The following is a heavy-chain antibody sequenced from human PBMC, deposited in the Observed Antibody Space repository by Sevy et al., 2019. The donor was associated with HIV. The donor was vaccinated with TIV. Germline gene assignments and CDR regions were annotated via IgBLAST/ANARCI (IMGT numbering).Heavy chain of an antibody. CDR1: GFTFSSYS. Sequence: GGSLTLSCAASGFTFSSYSMNWVRQAPGKGLEWVSYISSSSSTIYYADSVKGRFTISRDNAKNSLYLQMNSLRDEDTAVYYCARDRARYYYDSSGYYWGQGTLVTVSS. V-gene: IGHV3-48*02. J-gene: IGHJ4*02. D-gene: IGHD3-22*01. CDR3: ARDRARYYYDSSGYY. CDR2: ISSSSSTI.